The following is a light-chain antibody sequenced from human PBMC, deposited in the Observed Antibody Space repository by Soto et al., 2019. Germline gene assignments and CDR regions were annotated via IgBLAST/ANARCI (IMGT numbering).Light chain of an antibody. CDR1: QSISSY. Sequence: SVGDSVSITCRASQSISSYLAWYQQKPGKVPKLLIYAASTLHSGVPSRFSGSGSGTDFTLTISSLQPEDSATFYCQQTYSFWTFGQGTKVDI. CDR3: QQTYSFWT. V-gene: IGKV1-27*01. CDR2: AAS. J-gene: IGKJ1*01.